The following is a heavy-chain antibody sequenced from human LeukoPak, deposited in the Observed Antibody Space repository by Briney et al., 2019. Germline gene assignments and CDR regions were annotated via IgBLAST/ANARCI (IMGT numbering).Heavy chain of an antibody. CDR3: ARGIGRSDY. Sequence: GESLKISRKASGYSFTTNWIGWVRQMPGKGLEWMGIIYPSDSDARYSPSFQGQVTFSVDKSISTAYLQWSSLKASDTAMYYCARGIGRSDYWGQGTLVTVSS. V-gene: IGHV5-51*01. CDR2: IYPSDSDA. J-gene: IGHJ4*02. CDR1: GYSFTTNW. D-gene: IGHD1-26*01.